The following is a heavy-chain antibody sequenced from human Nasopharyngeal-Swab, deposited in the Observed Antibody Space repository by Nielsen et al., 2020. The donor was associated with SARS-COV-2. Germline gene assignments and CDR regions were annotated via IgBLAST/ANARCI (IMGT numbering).Heavy chain of an antibody. CDR3: ATEDTAMVTFKYFHQ. D-gene: IGHD5-18*01. Sequence: SVKVSCKASGGTFSSFAINWVRQAPGQGLEWMGRIIPFLGIANYAWNLRGRVTITADKSTSTAYMELSSLRSEDTAVYYCATEDTAMVTFKYFHQWGQGILVTVSS. CDR1: GGTFSSFA. CDR2: IIPFLGIA. V-gene: IGHV1-69*04. J-gene: IGHJ4*02.